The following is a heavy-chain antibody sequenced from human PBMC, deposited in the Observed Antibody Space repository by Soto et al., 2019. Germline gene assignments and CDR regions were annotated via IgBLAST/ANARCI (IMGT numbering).Heavy chain of an antibody. CDR1: GYTVTSYY. Sequence: QVQLVQSGAEVQKPGASVKVSCKASGYTVTSYYMHWVRQDPGQGLEWMGVIIPSGGGTNYAQNFGGRVDMTRDTSTSTGNMELSSLRSEDTALYYGARELGGTKAGGRASWGRGTLVTVSS. D-gene: IGHD1-1*01. CDR2: IIPSGGGT. V-gene: IGHV1-46*01. CDR3: ARELGGTKAGGRAS. J-gene: IGHJ5*02.